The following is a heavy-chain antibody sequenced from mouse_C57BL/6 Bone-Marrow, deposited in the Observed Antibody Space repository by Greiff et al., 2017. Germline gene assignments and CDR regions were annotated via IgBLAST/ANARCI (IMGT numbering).Heavy chain of an antibody. V-gene: IGHV1-62-2*01. CDR3: ARHERYYDYEGYFDY. D-gene: IGHD2-4*01. Sequence: QVQLQQSGAELVKPGASVKLSCKASGYIFTEYTIHWVKQRSGQGLEWIGWFYPGSGSIKYNERFKDKATLTADKSSNKFYMELSRLTSEESAVYFCARHERYYDYEGYFDYWGQGTTLTVSS. CDR2: FYPGSGSI. J-gene: IGHJ2*01. CDR1: GYIFTEYT.